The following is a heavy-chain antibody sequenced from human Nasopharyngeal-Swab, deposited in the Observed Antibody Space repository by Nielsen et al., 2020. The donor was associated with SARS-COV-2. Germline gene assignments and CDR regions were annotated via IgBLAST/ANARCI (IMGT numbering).Heavy chain of an antibody. D-gene: IGHD5-12*01. V-gene: IGHV3-43*02. Sequence: WIRQPPGKGLEWVSLISGDGGSTYYADSVKGRFTISRDNSKNSLYLQMNSLRTEDTALYYCAKDRATIGEYYYYCYMDVWGKGTTVTVSS. CDR2: ISGDGGST. CDR3: AKDRATIGEYYYYCYMDV. J-gene: IGHJ6*03.